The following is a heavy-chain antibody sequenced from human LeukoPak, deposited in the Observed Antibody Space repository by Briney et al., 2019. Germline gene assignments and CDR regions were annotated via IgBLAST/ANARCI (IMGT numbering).Heavy chain of an antibody. V-gene: IGHV4-38-2*02. J-gene: IGHJ5*02. D-gene: IGHD5-24*01. CDR1: GYPIGLDYY. Sequence: SETLSLTCKVSGYPIGLDYYWVWIRQAPGRGLQWIGGFHRGRIQYNSALKNRVTISIDSSKNQFSLRMWPVTAADTAFYFCARAPSSYESGNGYPNLGWLDPWGQGALVTVSS. CDR2: FHRGRI. CDR3: ARAPSSYESGNGYPNLGWLDP.